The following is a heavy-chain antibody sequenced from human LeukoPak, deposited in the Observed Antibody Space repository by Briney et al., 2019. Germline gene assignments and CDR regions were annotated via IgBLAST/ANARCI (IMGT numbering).Heavy chain of an antibody. V-gene: IGHV1-24*01. CDR2: FDAEDGET. D-gene: IGHD2-21*01. J-gene: IGHJ6*04. CDR1: GNTLSALA. Sequence: ASVKVSCKVSGNTLSALAIHWVRQAPQKGLEWMGGFDAEDGETIYAQEFQGRVTLTEDTSTDTAYMKLSSLRSEDTAVYFCATGPLFLKPYGLDVWGNGTTVTVSS. CDR3: ATGPLFLKPYGLDV.